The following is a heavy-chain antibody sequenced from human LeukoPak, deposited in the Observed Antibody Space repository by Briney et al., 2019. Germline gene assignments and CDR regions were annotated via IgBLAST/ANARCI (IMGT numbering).Heavy chain of an antibody. CDR2: ISPHSHTT. D-gene: IGHD3-10*02. V-gene: IGHV1-18*01. J-gene: IGHJ4*02. Sequence: ASVNVSCKSSGSTCNNCFISWGRHAPGQGLEWVGWISPHSHTTDYADKFQGRVTMTTDTSTTTVYMELRSLRSDDAAVYFCARGQTMYYWGKGTPVTVSS. CDR1: GSTCNNCF. CDR3: ARGQTMYY.